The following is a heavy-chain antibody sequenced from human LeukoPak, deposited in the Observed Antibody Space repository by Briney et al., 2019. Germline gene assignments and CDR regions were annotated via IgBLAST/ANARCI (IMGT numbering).Heavy chain of an antibody. CDR2: ISSSSSYI. CDR1: RFTFSSYS. CDR3: ARDYDSSGYHDY. V-gene: IGHV3-21*01. D-gene: IGHD3-22*01. Sequence: GGSLRLSCAASRFTFSSYSMNWVRQAPGKGLEWVSSISSSSSYIYYADSVKGRFTISRDNAKNSLYLQMNSLRAEDTAVYYCARDYDSSGYHDYWGQGTLVTVSS. J-gene: IGHJ4*02.